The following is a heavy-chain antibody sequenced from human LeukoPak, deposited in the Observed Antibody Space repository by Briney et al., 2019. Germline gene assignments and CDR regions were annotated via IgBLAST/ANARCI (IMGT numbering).Heavy chain of an antibody. J-gene: IGHJ4*02. D-gene: IGHD2-2*02. V-gene: IGHV1-2*02. CDR1: GYTFTGYY. Sequence: ASVKVSCKASGYTFTGYYMHWVRQAPGQGLEWMGWINPNSGGTNYAQKFQGRVTMTRDTSISTAYMELSRLRSDDTAVYYCATSAGPAAILRFRFDYWGQGTLVTVSS. CDR3: ATSAGPAAILRFRFDY. CDR2: INPNSGGT.